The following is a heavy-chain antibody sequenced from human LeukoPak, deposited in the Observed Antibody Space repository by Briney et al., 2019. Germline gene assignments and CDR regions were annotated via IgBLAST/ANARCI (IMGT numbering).Heavy chain of an antibody. Sequence: ASVKVSCKASGYTFTGYYMHWVRQAPGQGLEGMGWINPNSGGTNYAQKFQGRVTMTRDTSISTAYMELSRLRSDDTAVYYCAREAHMTTWVAYMDVWGKGTTVTVSS. V-gene: IGHV1-2*02. CDR2: INPNSGGT. CDR3: AREAHMTTWVAYMDV. J-gene: IGHJ6*03. CDR1: GYTFTGYY. D-gene: IGHD4-11*01.